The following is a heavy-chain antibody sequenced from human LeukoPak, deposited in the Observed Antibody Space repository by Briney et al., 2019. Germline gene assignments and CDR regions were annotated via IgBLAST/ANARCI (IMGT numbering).Heavy chain of an antibody. CDR2: IGVAGDT. Sequence: GGSLRLSCAASGFTFSNYDMRWVRQTIGKGLEWVSAIGVAGDTHYAGSVKGRFTVSREDAKNSLYLQMNSLRAGDTAVYYCARDPSGRGMDVWGQGTTVTVSS. CDR3: ARDPSGRGMDV. CDR1: GFTFSNYD. J-gene: IGHJ6*02. D-gene: IGHD6-19*01. V-gene: IGHV3-13*01.